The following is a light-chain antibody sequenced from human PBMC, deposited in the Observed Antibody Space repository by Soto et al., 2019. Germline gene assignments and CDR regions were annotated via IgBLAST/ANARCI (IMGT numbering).Light chain of an antibody. V-gene: IGKV4-1*01. CDR2: WAS. CDR3: QQYYSTPMT. J-gene: IGKJ4*01. CDR1: QSVYYRSNNKDY. Sequence: DIVMTQPPDSLAVSLGERATINCKSSQSVYYRSNNKDYLAWYQQKPGQPPKLLIYWASTRESGVPDRFSGSGSVTDFTLTISSLQAEDGAVYYCQQYYSTPMTFGGGTKVDIK.